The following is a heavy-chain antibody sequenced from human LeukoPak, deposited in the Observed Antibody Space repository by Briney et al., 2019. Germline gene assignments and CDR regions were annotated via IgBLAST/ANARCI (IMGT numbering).Heavy chain of an antibody. J-gene: IGHJ3*02. CDR2: IFYTGAT. D-gene: IGHD1-26*01. V-gene: IGHV4-39*01. CDR3: ARHVGYGGSYGEFDI. CDR1: GGSISSYY. Sequence: PSETLSLTCTVSGGSISSYYWGWIRQPPGKGLEWIGSIFYTGATYYNPSLKTRVTISVDTSKNQFSLKLSSVTAADTAVFYCARHVGYGGSYGEFDIWGQGTMVTVSS.